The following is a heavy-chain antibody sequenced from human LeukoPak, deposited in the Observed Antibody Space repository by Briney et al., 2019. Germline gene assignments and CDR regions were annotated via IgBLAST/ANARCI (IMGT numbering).Heavy chain of an antibody. Sequence: ASVKVSCKASGYTFTSYDINWVRQATGQGLEWMGWMNPNSGNTGYAQKFQGRVTMTRNTSISTAYMELSSLRSEDTAVYYYARLAVWKLGMRGFDYWGQGTLVTVSS. D-gene: IGHD7-27*01. CDR1: GYTFTSYD. J-gene: IGHJ4*02. V-gene: IGHV1-8*01. CDR3: ARLAVWKLGMRGFDY. CDR2: MNPNSGNT.